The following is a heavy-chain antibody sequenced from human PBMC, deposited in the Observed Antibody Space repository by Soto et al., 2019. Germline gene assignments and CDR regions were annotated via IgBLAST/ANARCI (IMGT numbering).Heavy chain of an antibody. CDR3: GGAEAGPNKY. CDR2: MNHLGSS. D-gene: IGHD6-13*01. V-gene: IGHV4-34*01. Sequence: QVQLQQWGAGLLKPSATLSLTCTVHGASFTGHYWSWVRQSPGKGLEWIGEMNHLGSSNYNPSLKRRVTLSVDTTKKQFSLKLRSVTAVDAAVDFCGGAEAGPNKYWGQGTLVTVSS. J-gene: IGHJ4*02. CDR1: GASFTGHY.